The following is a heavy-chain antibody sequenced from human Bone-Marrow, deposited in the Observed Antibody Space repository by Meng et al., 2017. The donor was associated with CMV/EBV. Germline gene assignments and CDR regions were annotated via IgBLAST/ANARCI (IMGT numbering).Heavy chain of an antibody. V-gene: IGHV4-4*02. CDR3: ARVLRIGARSGAFDY. D-gene: IGHD6-6*01. J-gene: IGHJ4*02. CDR2: CYHSGST. Sequence: GSLRLSCAGSGGSISSSNWWSWVRQPPGKGLEWMRECYHSGSTYYNPSLKSRVTISVDTSKNQFSLKLSSVTAADTAVYYCARVLRIGARSGAFDYWGQGTLVTVSS. CDR1: GGSISSSNW.